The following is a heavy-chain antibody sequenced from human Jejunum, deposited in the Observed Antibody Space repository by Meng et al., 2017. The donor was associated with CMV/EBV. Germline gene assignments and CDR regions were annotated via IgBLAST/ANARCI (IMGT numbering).Heavy chain of an antibody. V-gene: IGHV3-21*01. CDR1: FTFSSYA. J-gene: IGHJ1*01. D-gene: IGHD2-2*01. Sequence: FTFSSYALHWVRQAPGKGLEWVASILSDTGYIYSADSVKGRFIISRDNAKKSLYLQMNSLRVEDTAVYYCARDQFCSTTNCAHKTWGQGTLVTVSS. CDR3: ARDQFCSTTNCAHKT. CDR2: ILSDTGYI.